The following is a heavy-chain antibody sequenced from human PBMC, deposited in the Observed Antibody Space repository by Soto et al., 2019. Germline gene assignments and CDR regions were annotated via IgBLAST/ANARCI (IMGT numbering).Heavy chain of an antibody. D-gene: IGHD3-22*01. V-gene: IGHV3-23*01. Sequence: PGGSLRLSCAASGFTFSSYAMSWVRQAPGKGLEWVSAISGSGGSTYYADSVKGRFTISRDNSKNTLYLQMNSLRAEDTAVYYCAKGFLDSSGYYHFLYWCQGPLVTV. CDR3: AKGFLDSSGYYHFLY. CDR1: GFTFSSYA. CDR2: ISGSGGST. J-gene: IGHJ4*02.